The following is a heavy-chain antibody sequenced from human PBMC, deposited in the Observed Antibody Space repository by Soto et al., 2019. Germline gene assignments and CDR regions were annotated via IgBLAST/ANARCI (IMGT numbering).Heavy chain of an antibody. J-gene: IGHJ5*02. D-gene: IGHD6-19*01. CDR2: MGGSVDSK. CDR1: GFAFGRYA. CDR3: ARDQISGWYDN. V-gene: IGHV3-23*01. Sequence: EVQLLESGGGLVKPGGSLRLSCAASGFAFGRYALSWVRQAPGKGLEWVSAMGGSVDSKSYADSVKGRLTISRDDPKNTLFLEMNSLRPEDTAIYFCARDQISGWYDNWGQGTLVTVSS.